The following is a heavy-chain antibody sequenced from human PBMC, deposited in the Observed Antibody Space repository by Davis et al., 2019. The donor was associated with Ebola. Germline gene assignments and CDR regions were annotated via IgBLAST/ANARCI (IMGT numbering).Heavy chain of an antibody. D-gene: IGHD5-12*01. CDR2: IYHSGST. J-gene: IGHJ3*02. CDR1: GGSISSGGYS. V-gene: IGHV4-30-2*01. CDR3: ARDISGYVGRAFDI. Sequence: PSETLSLTCAVSGGSISSGGYSWSWIRQPPGKGLEWIGYIYHSGSTYYNPSLKSRVTISVDRSKNQFSLKLSSVTAADTAVYYCARDISGYVGRAFDIWGQGTMVTVSS.